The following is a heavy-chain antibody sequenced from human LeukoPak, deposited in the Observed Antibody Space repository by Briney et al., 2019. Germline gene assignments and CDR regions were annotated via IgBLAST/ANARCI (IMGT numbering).Heavy chain of an antibody. J-gene: IGHJ4*02. D-gene: IGHD3-22*01. CDR3: AKGFYYYVSADYFDY. CDR1: GLTFSSYA. Sequence: GGSLRLSCAASGLTFSSYAMSWVRQAPGKGLEWVSTLSGSGGNTYYADSVKGRVTISRDNSKNTLYLQMNSLRAEDTAVYHCAKGFYYYVSADYFDYWGKGTLVTVSS. V-gene: IGHV3-23*01. CDR2: LSGSGGNT.